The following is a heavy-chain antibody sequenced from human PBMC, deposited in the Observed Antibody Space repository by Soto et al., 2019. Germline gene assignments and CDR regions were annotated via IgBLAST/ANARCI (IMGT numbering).Heavy chain of an antibody. D-gene: IGHD6-13*01. CDR2: IWYDGSNK. V-gene: IGHV3-33*01. Sequence: QVQLVESGGGVVQPGRSLRLSCAASGFTFSSYGMHWVRQAPGKGLEWVAVIWYDGSNKYYADSVKGRFTISRDNSKNTMYMHMNSLRAEDTAVYYCARDVSSNHYYYYGMDVWGQGTTVTVSS. CDR3: ARDVSSNHYYYYGMDV. J-gene: IGHJ6*02. CDR1: GFTFSSYG.